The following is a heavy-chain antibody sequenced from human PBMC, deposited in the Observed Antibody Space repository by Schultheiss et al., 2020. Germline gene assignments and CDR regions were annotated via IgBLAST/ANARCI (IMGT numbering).Heavy chain of an antibody. Sequence: SETLSLTCAVYGGSFSGYYWSWIRQPPGKGLEWIGEINHSGSTNYNPSLKSRVTISVDTSKNQFSLKLSSVTAADTAVYYCARVSRASTTSRLYYYYGRDVWGPGHTGTVAS. CDR1: GGSFSGYY. J-gene: IGHJ6*02. D-gene: IGHD1-1*01. V-gene: IGHV4-34*01. CDR2: INHSGST. CDR3: ARVSRASTTSRLYYYYGRDV.